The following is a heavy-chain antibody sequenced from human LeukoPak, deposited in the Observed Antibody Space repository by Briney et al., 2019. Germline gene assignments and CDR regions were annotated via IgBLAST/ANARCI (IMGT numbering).Heavy chain of an antibody. J-gene: IGHJ4*02. D-gene: IGHD1-26*01. CDR3: AGAVGATNY. Sequence: PGGSLRLSCAASGFTFSSYGMHWVRQAPGKGLEWVALIWYDGSNKYYADSVKGRFTISRDNSKNTLYLQMNSLRAEDTAVYYCAGAVGATNYWGQGTLVTVSS. CDR1: GFTFSSYG. CDR2: IWYDGSNK. V-gene: IGHV3-33*01.